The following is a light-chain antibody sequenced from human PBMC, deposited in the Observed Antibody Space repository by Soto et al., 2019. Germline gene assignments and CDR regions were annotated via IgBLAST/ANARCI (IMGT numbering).Light chain of an antibody. J-gene: IGKJ4*01. Sequence: IVLTQSPATLSLSPGERATLSCRASESVGNYLAWYQEKPGQAPRLLIYDASNRATVIPPRFSGSGSGTDFTLTISSLEPEHFAVYYCQQRSSWPPPTFGGGTKVEI. CDR3: QQRSSWPPPT. CDR1: ESVGNY. V-gene: IGKV3-11*01. CDR2: DAS.